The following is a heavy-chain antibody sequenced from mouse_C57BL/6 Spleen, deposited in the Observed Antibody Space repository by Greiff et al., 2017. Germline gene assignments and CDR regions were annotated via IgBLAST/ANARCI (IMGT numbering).Heavy chain of an antibody. D-gene: IGHD2-3*01. J-gene: IGHJ4*01. Sequence: VKLMESGPGLVQPSQSLSITCTVSGFSLTSYGVHWVRQSPGKGLEWLGVIWRGGSTDYNAAFMSRLSITKDNSKSQVFFKMNSLQADDTAIYYCAKTLYDGYLYAMDYWGQGTSVTVSS. V-gene: IGHV2-5*01. CDR2: IWRGGST. CDR1: GFSLTSYG. CDR3: AKTLYDGYLYAMDY.